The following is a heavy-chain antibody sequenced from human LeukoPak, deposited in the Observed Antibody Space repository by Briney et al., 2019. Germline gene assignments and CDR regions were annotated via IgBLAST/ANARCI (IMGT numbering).Heavy chain of an antibody. J-gene: IGHJ4*02. CDR2: ISGGGGST. Sequence: GGSLRLSCAASGFTFSSYAMSWVRQAPGKGLEWVSAISGGGGSTYYADSGKGRFTISRDNSMNTLYLQMNSLRADDTAVYYCANPGRYSSGWVFPPCFDYWGQGTLVTVSS. CDR3: ANPGRYSSGWVFPPCFDY. D-gene: IGHD6-19*01. V-gene: IGHV3-23*01. CDR1: GFTFSSYA.